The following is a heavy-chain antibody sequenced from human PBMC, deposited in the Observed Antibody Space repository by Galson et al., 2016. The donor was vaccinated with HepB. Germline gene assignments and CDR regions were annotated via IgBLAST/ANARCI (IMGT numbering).Heavy chain of an antibody. CDR3: AKTYNSMDV. CDR2: IYHGGST. D-gene: IGHD1-1*01. CDR1: GASISGINW. J-gene: IGHJ6*02. V-gene: IGHV4-4*02. Sequence: SETLSLTCAVSGASISGINWWSWVRQPPGKGLEWIGEIYHGGSTNYNPSLKSRVTMSVDKSKNQFSLKLTSVTAADTAVYYCAKTYNSMDVWGQGTTVIVSS.